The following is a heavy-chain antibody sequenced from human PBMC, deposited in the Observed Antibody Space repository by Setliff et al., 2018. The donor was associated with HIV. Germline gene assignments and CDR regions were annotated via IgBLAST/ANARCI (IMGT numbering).Heavy chain of an antibody. CDR2: ISVYNGNR. CDR3: ARGGGLKPFGYQLDY. Sequence: ASVKVSCKASGYTFSRYGINWARQAPGQGLEWMGWISVYNGNRDYALNFQGRVTMTTDTSASTPYMELMSLRSDDTAVYYCARGGGLKPFGYQLDYWGQGTLVTVSS. V-gene: IGHV1-18*01. CDR1: GYTFSRYG. J-gene: IGHJ4*02. D-gene: IGHD2-2*01.